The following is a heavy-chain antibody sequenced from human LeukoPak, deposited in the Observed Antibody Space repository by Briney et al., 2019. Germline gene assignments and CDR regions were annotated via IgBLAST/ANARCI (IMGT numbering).Heavy chain of an antibody. CDR1: GFTFSSYS. V-gene: IGHV3-48*04. J-gene: IGHJ2*01. D-gene: IGHD3-22*01. CDR2: ISSSGSTI. Sequence: GGSLRLSCAASGFTFSSYSMNWVRQAPGKGLEWVSYISSSGSTIYYADSVKGRFTISRDNAKNSLYLQMNSLRAEDTAVYYCASSLSGYYYGSNWYFDLWGRGTLVTVSS. CDR3: ASSLSGYYYGSNWYFDL.